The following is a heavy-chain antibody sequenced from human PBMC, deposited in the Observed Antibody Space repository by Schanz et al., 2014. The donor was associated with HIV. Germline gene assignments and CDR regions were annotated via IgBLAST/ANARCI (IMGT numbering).Heavy chain of an antibody. J-gene: IGHJ5*02. D-gene: IGHD6-13*01. V-gene: IGHV3-33*01. Sequence: QVHLVESGGGVVQPGRSLRLSCAASGFTFRNFGMHWVRQAPGKGLEWVAVIWYDGTNIDYADSVKGRFTVSRDNSKNMLYLQMNSLRAEDTAVYYCAREYYSRNWNWFDPWGQGTLVTVSS. CDR1: GFTFRNFG. CDR2: IWYDGTNI. CDR3: AREYYSRNWNWFDP.